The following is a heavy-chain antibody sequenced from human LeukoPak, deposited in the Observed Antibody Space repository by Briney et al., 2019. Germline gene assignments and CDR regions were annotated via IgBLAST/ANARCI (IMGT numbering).Heavy chain of an antibody. Sequence: GGSLRLSCAASGFTFSDYNMTWIRQAPGKGLEWEWVAYINSSGRSTLYADSVKGRFTISRDNAKNSLYLQMNSLKPEDTAVYYCARVLRSVLTGTDDFDIWGQGTRVTVSS. CDR3: ARVLRSVLTGTDDFDI. CDR1: GFTFSDYN. V-gene: IGHV3-11*04. CDR2: INSSGRST. J-gene: IGHJ3*02. D-gene: IGHD2-21*02.